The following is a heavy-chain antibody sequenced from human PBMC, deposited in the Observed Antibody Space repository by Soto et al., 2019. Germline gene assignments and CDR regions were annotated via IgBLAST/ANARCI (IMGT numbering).Heavy chain of an antibody. Sequence: VGSLRLSCASSVVTFSIYAMTCVRQSPGKGLEWVSTTGATGRTTYYADSVKGRFTVSRDNSKNTLDLQMSSLRAEDTAVYYFETANNNQRPFDVWRQGFLDTVSS. CDR1: VVTFSIYA. CDR2: TGATGRTT. J-gene: IGHJ4*02. V-gene: IGHV3-23*01. D-gene: IGHD6-25*01. CDR3: ETANNNQRPFDV.